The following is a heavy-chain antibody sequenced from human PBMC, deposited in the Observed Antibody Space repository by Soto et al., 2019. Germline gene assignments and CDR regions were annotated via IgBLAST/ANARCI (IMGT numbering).Heavy chain of an antibody. CDR2: IKQDGSEK. Sequence: GGSLRLSCAASGFTFSSYWMSWVRQAPGKGLEWVANIKQDGSEKYYVDSVKGRFTISRDNAKNSLYLQMNSLRAEDTAVYYCARVPPPPYYDYIWGSYRFSGYFDYWGQGTLVTVSS. V-gene: IGHV3-7*04. J-gene: IGHJ4*02. D-gene: IGHD3-16*02. CDR3: ARVPPPPYYDYIWGSYRFSGYFDY. CDR1: GFTFSSYW.